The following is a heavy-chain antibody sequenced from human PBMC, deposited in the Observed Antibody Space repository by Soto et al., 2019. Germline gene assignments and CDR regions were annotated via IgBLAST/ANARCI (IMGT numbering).Heavy chain of an antibody. J-gene: IGHJ4*02. D-gene: IGHD2-2*01. Sequence: WRTLALGCSIYKECCSRYYWGWVRQPSGKGLEWIGEISQSGNTNYSPSLKSRVSISFDTSKKQFSLNLASASAADTAVYPCARDPKVSGSYQPPLDFSRPGTL. CDR1: KECCSRYY. CDR3: ARDPKVSGSYQPPLDF. V-gene: IGHV4-34*01. CDR2: ISQSGNT.